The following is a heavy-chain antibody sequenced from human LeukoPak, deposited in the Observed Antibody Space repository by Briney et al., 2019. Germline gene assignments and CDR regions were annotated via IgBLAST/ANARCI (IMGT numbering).Heavy chain of an antibody. V-gene: IGHV1-2*02. Sequence: ASVKVSCKASGYTFTGYYMHWVRQVPGQGLEWMGWINPNSGGTNYAQKFQGRVTMTRDTSISTAYMELSRLRSDDTAVYYCARAAYSNYYNYYYMDVWGKGTTVTVSS. CDR1: GYTFTGYY. CDR2: INPNSGGT. D-gene: IGHD4-11*01. J-gene: IGHJ6*03. CDR3: ARAAYSNYYNYYYMDV.